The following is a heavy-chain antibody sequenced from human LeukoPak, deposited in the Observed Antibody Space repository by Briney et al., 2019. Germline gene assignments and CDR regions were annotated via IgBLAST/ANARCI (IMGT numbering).Heavy chain of an antibody. V-gene: IGHV1-2*02. Sequence: GASVKVSCKASGYTFTGYYMHWVRQAPGQGLEWMGWINPNSGGTNYAQKFQGRVTMTRDTSISTAYMELSRLRSDDTAVYYCARRVSGSSSSYYYYYYMDVWGKGTTVTVSS. J-gene: IGHJ6*03. CDR2: INPNSGGT. CDR3: ARRVSGSSSSYYYYYYMDV. CDR1: GYTFTGYY. D-gene: IGHD6-6*01.